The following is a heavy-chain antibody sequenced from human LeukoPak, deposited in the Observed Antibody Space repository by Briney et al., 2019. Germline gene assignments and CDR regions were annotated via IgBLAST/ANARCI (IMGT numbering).Heavy chain of an antibody. Sequence: GASVKVSCRASGYTFTSYDINWVRQATGQGLEWMGWMNPNSGNTGYAQKFQGRVTMTRNTSISTAYMELSSLRSEDTAVYYCARGDILTGIHNDYWGQGTLVTVSS. J-gene: IGHJ4*02. V-gene: IGHV1-8*01. D-gene: IGHD3-9*01. CDR3: ARGDILTGIHNDY. CDR1: GYTFTSYD. CDR2: MNPNSGNT.